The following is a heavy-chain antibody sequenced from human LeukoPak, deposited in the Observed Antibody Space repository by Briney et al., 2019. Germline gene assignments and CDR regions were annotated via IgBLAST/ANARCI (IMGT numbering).Heavy chain of an antibody. J-gene: IGHJ4*02. CDR3: AKSSYYDSSGFYREYYFDY. CDR1: GFSFNNFG. D-gene: IGHD3-22*01. CDR2: ISWSGGST. V-gene: IGHV3-23*01. Sequence: GSLRLSCVASGFSFNNFGMSWVRPGSGKGLEWVSSISWSGGSTHYADSVKVRFTISRDNSKNTLYLQMNSLRAGDTAVYYCAKSSYYDSSGFYREYYFDYWGQGALVPVSS.